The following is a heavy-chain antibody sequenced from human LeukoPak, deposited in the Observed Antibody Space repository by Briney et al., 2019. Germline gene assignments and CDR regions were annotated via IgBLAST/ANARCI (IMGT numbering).Heavy chain of an antibody. D-gene: IGHD4-17*01. J-gene: IGHJ4*02. CDR3: ARDEDYGDLW. Sequence: GASVKVSCKASGYSFTRYTMNWVRQAPGQGLEWMGWINTNTGNPTYAQGFTRRLVFSLDTSVSTAYLQISSLKAEDTAVYYCARDEDYGDLWWGQGTLVTVSS. V-gene: IGHV7-4-1*02. CDR1: GYSFTRYT. CDR2: INTNTGNP.